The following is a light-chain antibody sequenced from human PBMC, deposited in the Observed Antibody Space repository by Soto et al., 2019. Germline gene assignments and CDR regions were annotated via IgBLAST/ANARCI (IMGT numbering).Light chain of an antibody. CDR1: QGIRHY. Sequence: DIQLTQSPSFLSASVGARVTITCRASQGIRHYLAWYQQKPGKAPSLLMYGASTLQSGVPSRFSGSESGTGFTLTISRLEPEDFAVYYGQQYGSSPPITFGQGTRLEIK. CDR3: QQYGSSPPIT. CDR2: GAS. J-gene: IGKJ5*01. V-gene: IGKV1-9*01.